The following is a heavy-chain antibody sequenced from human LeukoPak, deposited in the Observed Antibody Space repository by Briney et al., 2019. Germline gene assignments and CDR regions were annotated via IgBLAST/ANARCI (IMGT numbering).Heavy chain of an antibody. CDR3: ARVISSSSWYAPKNFDY. D-gene: IGHD6-13*01. CDR2: IKQDGSEK. Sequence: GGSLRLSCAASGFTFSKHWMSWVRQAPGKGLEWVANIKQDGSEKYYVDSVKGRFTISRDNAKNSLYLQMNSLRAEDTAVYYCARVISSSSWYAPKNFDYWGQGTLVTVSS. V-gene: IGHV3-7*01. J-gene: IGHJ4*02. CDR1: GFTFSKHW.